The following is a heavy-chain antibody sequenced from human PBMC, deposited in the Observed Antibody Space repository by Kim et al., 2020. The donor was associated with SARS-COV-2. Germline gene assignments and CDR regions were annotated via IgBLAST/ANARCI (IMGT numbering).Heavy chain of an antibody. CDR3: ARRRGPKTGERGRYNWFDP. V-gene: IGHV5-51*01. CDR2: IYPGDSDT. CDR1: GFSFTNYW. Sequence: GESLKISCQGSGFSFTNYWIAWVRQMPGKGLEWMGMIYPGDSDTRYSPSFQGQVTISADKSISAAYLQWNNLRASDTAMYFCARRRGPKTGERGRYNWFDPWGQGTLVTVSS. J-gene: IGHJ5*02. D-gene: IGHD1-1*01.